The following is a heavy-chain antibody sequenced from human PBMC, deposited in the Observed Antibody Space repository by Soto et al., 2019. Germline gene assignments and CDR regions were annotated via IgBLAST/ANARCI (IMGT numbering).Heavy chain of an antibody. CDR2: ISSSGSTI. CDR1: GFTFSSYE. V-gene: IGHV3-48*03. J-gene: IGHJ6*02. D-gene: IGHD2-2*01. CDR3: ARDQVVVVPAAAHYYYYGMDV. Sequence: EVQLVASGGGLVQPGGSLRLSCAASGFTFSSYEMNWVRQAPGKGLEWVSYISSSGSTIYYADSVKGRFTISRDNAKNSLYLQMNSLRAEDTAVYYCARDQVVVVPAAAHYYYYGMDVWGQGTTVTVSS.